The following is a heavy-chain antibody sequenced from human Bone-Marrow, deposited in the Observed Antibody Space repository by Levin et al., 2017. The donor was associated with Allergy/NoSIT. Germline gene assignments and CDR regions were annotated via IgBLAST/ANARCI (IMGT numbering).Heavy chain of an antibody. V-gene: IGHV3-53*01. J-gene: IGHJ1*01. CDR1: GFTVSSNY. D-gene: IGHD1/OR15-1a*01. CDR3: ARGSITGTGYFQH. Sequence: GESLKISCAASGFTVSSNYMSWVRQAPGKGLEWVSVIYSGGSTYYADSVKGRFTISRDNSKNTLYLQMNSLRAEDTAVYYCARGSITGTGYFQHWGQGTLVTVSS. CDR2: IYSGGST.